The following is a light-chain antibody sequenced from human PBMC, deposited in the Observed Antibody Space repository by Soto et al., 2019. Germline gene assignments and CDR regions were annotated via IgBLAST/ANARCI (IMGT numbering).Light chain of an antibody. CDR2: GAS. CDR1: QSVSRSY. Sequence: EIVLTQSPGTLSLSPGERATLSCRASQSVSRSYLAWYQQKPGQAPRLLIYGASTRATGIPDRFSGSGSGTDFTLTISRLEPEEFAVYYCQHSSSSPFTFGPGTKVDIK. CDR3: QHSSSSPFT. J-gene: IGKJ3*01. V-gene: IGKV3-20*01.